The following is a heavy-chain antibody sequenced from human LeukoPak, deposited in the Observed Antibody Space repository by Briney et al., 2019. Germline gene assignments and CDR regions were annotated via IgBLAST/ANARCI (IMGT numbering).Heavy chain of an antibody. CDR1: GDSISSYY. CDR3: ARDPGYYDSSGDYYFDY. V-gene: IGHV4-59*01. D-gene: IGHD3-22*01. J-gene: IGHJ4*02. CDR2: IHYNGNT. Sequence: PSETLSLTCSVSGDSISSYYWTWIRQTPGKGLEWIAYIHYNGNTKSNPSLKSRVTISLDTSKNQFSLKLTSLTAADTAVYYCARDPGYYDSSGDYYFDYWGQGTLVTVSS.